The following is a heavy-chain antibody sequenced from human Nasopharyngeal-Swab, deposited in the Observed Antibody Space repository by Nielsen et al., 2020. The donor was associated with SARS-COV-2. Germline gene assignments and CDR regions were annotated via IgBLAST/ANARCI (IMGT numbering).Heavy chain of an antibody. Sequence: ASVKVSCKAPGYTFTSYAMNWVRQAPGQGLEWMGWINTNTGNPTYAQGFTGRFVFSLDTSVSTAYLQISSLKAEDTAVYYCARGIYDSSGYYSIGDYFDYWGQGTLVTVSS. CDR2: INTNTGNP. CDR3: ARGIYDSSGYYSIGDYFDY. V-gene: IGHV7-4-1*02. J-gene: IGHJ4*02. D-gene: IGHD3-22*01. CDR1: GYTFTSYA.